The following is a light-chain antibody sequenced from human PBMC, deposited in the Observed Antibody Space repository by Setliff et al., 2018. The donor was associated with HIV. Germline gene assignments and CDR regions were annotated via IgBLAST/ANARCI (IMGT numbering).Light chain of an antibody. CDR3: SSYASTNTLP. Sequence: QSALTQPASVSGSPGQSITISCTGTSSDVGGYSYVSWYPHHSGKAPKLIIYEVRNRPSGVSNRFSGSKSGNTASLTISGLRAEDEADYYCSSYASTNTLPFGTGTKVTVL. CDR2: EVR. J-gene: IGLJ1*01. CDR1: SSDVGGYSY. V-gene: IGLV2-14*01.